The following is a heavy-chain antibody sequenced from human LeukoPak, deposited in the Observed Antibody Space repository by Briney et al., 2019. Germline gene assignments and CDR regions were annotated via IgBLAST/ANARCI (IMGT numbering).Heavy chain of an antibody. D-gene: IGHD3-10*01. CDR2: IYHSGST. V-gene: IGHV4-4*02. J-gene: IGHJ5*02. CDR3: ARQITMVRGVINWFDP. Sequence: PSGTLSLTCAVSGGSISSSNWWSGLREPPGEGLEWTGEIYHSGSTNYNASLKSRVTISVDKSKNQFSLKLSSVTAADTAVYYCARQITMVRGVINWFDPWGQGTLVTVSS. CDR1: GGSISSSNW.